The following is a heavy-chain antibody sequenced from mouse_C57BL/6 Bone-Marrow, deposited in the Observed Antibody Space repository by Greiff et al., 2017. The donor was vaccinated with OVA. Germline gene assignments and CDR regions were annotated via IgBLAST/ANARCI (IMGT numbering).Heavy chain of an antibody. CDR3: ARWLREWYAMGY. CDR1: GYTFTDYY. V-gene: IGHV1-76*01. CDR2: IYPGSGNT. D-gene: IGHD2-2*01. J-gene: IGHJ4*01. Sequence: QVHVKQSGAELVRPGASVKLSCKASGYTFTDYYINWVKQRPGQGLEWIARIYPGSGNTYYNEKFKGKATLTAEKSSSTAYMQLSSLTSEDSAFYFCARWLREWYAMGYWGQGTSVTVSS.